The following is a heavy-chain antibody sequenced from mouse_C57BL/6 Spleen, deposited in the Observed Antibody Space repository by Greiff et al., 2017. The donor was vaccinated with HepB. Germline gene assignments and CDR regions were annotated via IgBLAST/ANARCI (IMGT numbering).Heavy chain of an antibody. CDR1: GFSLTSYG. D-gene: IGHD2-12*01. V-gene: IGHV2-2*01. J-gene: IGHJ3*01. CDR3: ARNEAYYKAWFAY. Sequence: VQLVESGPGLVQPSQSLSITCTVSGFSLTSYGVHWVRQSPGKGLEWLGVIWSGGSTDYNAAFISRLSISKDNSKSQVFFKMNSLQADDTAIYYCARNEAYYKAWFAYWGQGTLVTVSA. CDR2: IWSGGST.